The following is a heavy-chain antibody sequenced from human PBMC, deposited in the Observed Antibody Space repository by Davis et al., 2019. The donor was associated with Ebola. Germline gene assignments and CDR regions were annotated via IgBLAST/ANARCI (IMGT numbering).Heavy chain of an antibody. V-gene: IGHV1-69*04. D-gene: IGHD1-1*01. CDR3: ARRIYNWNDFYYGMDV. J-gene: IGHJ6*02. CDR1: GGTFSSYA. CDR2: IIPILGIA. Sequence: SVKVSCKASGGTFSSYAISWVRQAPGQGLEWMGRIIPILGIANYAQKFQGRVTITADKSTSTAYMELSSLRSEDTAVYYCARRIYNWNDFYYGMDVWGQGTTVTVSS.